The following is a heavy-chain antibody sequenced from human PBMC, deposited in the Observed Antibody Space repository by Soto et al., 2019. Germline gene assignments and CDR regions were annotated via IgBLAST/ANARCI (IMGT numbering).Heavy chain of an antibody. CDR3: AADPYCGGDCYFDY. D-gene: IGHD2-21*02. V-gene: IGHV1-58*01. CDR1: GFTFFTSA. Sequence: GASVKVSCKASGFTFFTSAVQWVRQARGQGLEWVGWIVVGSGNTNYAQKFQERVTITRDMSTNTAYMELTSLRSEDTAVYYCAADPYCGGDCYFDYWGQGIMVNVSS. J-gene: IGHJ4*02. CDR2: IVVGSGNT.